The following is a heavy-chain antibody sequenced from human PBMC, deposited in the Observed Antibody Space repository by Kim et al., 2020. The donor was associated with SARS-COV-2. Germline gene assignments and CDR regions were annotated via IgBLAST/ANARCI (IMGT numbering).Heavy chain of an antibody. D-gene: IGHD5-18*01. Sequence: ADSVKGRVTISRDNSKNTLYLQMNSLRAEDTAVYYCARKGVTYYYYGMDVWGQGTTVTVSS. CDR3: ARKGVTYYYYGMDV. J-gene: IGHJ6*02. V-gene: IGHV3-30*07.